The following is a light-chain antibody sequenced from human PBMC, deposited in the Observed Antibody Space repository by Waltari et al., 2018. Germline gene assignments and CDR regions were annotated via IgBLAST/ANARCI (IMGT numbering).Light chain of an antibody. J-gene: IGKJ2*01. V-gene: IGKV4-1*01. Sequence: DVVMTQSPDSLAVSLGERATINCKSSQWLLYSSNNRNYLAWYQQKPGLPPKVLIYWASTRDSGVPYRFSGRGFGTDFTLTISSLPAEDGAVYYCQQYYSTPYTFGQGTKLEIK. CDR3: QQYYSTPYT. CDR2: WAS. CDR1: QWLLYSSNNRNY.